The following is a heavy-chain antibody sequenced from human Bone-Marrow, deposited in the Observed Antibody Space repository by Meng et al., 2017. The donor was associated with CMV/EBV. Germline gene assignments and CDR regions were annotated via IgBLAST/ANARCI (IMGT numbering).Heavy chain of an antibody. D-gene: IGHD2/OR15-2a*01. V-gene: IGHV1-2*02. CDR3: ARGTFRDFSALS. J-gene: IGHJ5*02. CDR2: INPNSGGT. Sequence: ASVKVSCKASGYTFTGYYMHWVRQAPGQGLEWMGWINPNSGGTNYAQKFQGRVTMTRDTSISTAYMVLSRLRSDDTAVYYCARGTFRDFSALSWGQGTLVTVSS. CDR1: GYTFTGYY.